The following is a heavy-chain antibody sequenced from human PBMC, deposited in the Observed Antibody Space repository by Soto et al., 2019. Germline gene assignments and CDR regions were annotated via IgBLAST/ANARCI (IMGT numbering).Heavy chain of an antibody. CDR2: IYPGDSDT. CDR3: ARQGSNGAYYYYGSV. J-gene: IGHJ1*01. Sequence: GESLKISCKGSGYRFSSYWIAWVRQMPGKGLEWMGIIYPGDSDTRYSPSFEGQVTISADKSNSTAYLQWSSLKASDTAMYYCARQGSNGAYYYYGSVWGQGTLVTVSS. CDR1: GYRFSSYW. D-gene: IGHD3-16*01. V-gene: IGHV5-51*01.